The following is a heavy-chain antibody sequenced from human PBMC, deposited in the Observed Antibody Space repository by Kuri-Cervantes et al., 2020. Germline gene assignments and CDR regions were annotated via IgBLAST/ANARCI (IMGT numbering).Heavy chain of an antibody. CDR1: GGTFSSYT. J-gene: IGHJ4*02. CDR3: AAGEGDRARGIVVVYNDY. V-gene: IGHV1-69*02. D-gene: IGHD3-22*01. Sequence: SSVKVSCKASGGTFSSYTISWVRQAPGQGLEWMGRIIPILGIANYAQKFQGRVTITADESTSTAYMELSSLRSEDTAVYYCAAGEGDRARGIVVVYNDYWGQGTLVTVSS. CDR2: IIPILGIA.